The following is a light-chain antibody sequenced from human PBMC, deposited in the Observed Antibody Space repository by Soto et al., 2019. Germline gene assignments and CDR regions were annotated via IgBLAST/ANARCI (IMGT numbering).Light chain of an antibody. CDR1: QSVSSD. J-gene: IGKJ1*01. CDR2: GAS. Sequence: EIVMTQSPATLSVSPCEIATLSCSASQSVSSDLAWYHQKPGQAPRLLIYGASTRATGIPARFSGSGSGTEFTLTINSLQSEDFAVYYCQQYNNWPRTFGQGTKVDIK. V-gene: IGKV3-15*01. CDR3: QQYNNWPRT.